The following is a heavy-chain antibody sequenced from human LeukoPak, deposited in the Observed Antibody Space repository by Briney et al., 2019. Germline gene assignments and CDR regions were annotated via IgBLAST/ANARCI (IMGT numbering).Heavy chain of an antibody. Sequence: SVKVSCKASGGTFSSYAISWVRQAPGQGLEWMGGIIPIFGTANYAQKFQGRVTITADESTSTAYMELSRLRSDDTAVYYCARAYYDILTGYYFPNNYFDYWGQGTLVTVSS. J-gene: IGHJ4*02. D-gene: IGHD3-9*01. CDR3: ARAYYDILTGYYFPNNYFDY. V-gene: IGHV1-69*01. CDR2: IIPIFGTA. CDR1: GGTFSSYA.